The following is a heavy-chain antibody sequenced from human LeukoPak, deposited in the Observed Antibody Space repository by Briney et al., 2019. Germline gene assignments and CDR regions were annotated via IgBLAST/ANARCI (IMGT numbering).Heavy chain of an antibody. CDR1: GFTFSDHY. D-gene: IGHD3-22*01. Sequence: GGSLRLSCAASGFTFSDHYMNWIRLAPGKGLEWVSYISSNSRTISYADSVKGRFTISRDNAKNSLFLQMNSLRAEDTAVYYCARDMSYDSSAYHHYYFDYWGQGTLVTVSS. CDR2: ISSNSRTI. J-gene: IGHJ4*02. CDR3: ARDMSYDSSAYHHYYFDY. V-gene: IGHV3-11*01.